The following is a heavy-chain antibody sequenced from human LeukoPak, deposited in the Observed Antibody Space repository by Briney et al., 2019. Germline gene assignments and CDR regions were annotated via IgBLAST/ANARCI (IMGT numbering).Heavy chain of an antibody. V-gene: IGHV1-46*01. J-gene: IGHJ4*02. CDR3: VREESGGYFDY. Sequence: AAVKVSCKASGYTFTNYLLHWVRQAPGQGLEGVGRITPSVDTTNYAQKFRDRVTMTRDTSTSTVYMELSSLRSEDTAVYHCVREESGGYFDYWGQGTLVTVSS. CDR2: ITPSVDTT. CDR1: GYTFTNYL. D-gene: IGHD2-8*02.